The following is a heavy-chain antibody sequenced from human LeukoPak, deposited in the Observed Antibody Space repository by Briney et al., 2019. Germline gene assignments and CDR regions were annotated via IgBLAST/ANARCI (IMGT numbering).Heavy chain of an antibody. CDR2: INHSGST. J-gene: IGHJ5*02. V-gene: IGHV4-34*01. Sequence: SETLSLTCAVYGGSFSGYYWSWIRQPPGKGLEWIGEINHSGSTNYNPSLKSRVTISVDTSKNQFSLKLSSVTAADTAVYYCARAINFWSGYYTWGQGTLVTVSS. CDR3: ARAINFWSGYYT. CDR1: GGSFSGYY. D-gene: IGHD3-3*01.